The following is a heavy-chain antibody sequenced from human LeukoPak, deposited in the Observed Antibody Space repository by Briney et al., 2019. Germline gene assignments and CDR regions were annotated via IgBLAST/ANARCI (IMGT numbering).Heavy chain of an antibody. V-gene: IGHV3-21*05. CDR2: ISSSSSYL. D-gene: IGHD5-12*01. CDR1: GFTFSSYE. J-gene: IGHJ4*02. Sequence: GGSLRLSCAASGFTFSSYEMNWVRQAPGKGLEWVSYISSSSSYLYYTDSLKGRFTISRDNAKNSLYLQMNSLRAEDTAVYYCARDRRSGYSGYDYGAFDHWGQGTLVTVSS. CDR3: ARDRRSGYSGYDYGAFDH.